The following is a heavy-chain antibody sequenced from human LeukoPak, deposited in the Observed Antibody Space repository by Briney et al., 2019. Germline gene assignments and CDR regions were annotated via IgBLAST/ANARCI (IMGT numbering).Heavy chain of an antibody. CDR3: AKVSHWNYGYFDY. Sequence: GGSLRLSCAASGFTFSSYGMSWVRQAPGKGLEWVSGISWNSGSIGYADSVKGRFTISRDNAKNSLYLQMNSLRAEDMALYYCAKVSHWNYGYFDYWGQGTLVTVSS. CDR2: ISWNSGSI. J-gene: IGHJ4*02. V-gene: IGHV3-9*03. CDR1: GFTFSSYG. D-gene: IGHD1-7*01.